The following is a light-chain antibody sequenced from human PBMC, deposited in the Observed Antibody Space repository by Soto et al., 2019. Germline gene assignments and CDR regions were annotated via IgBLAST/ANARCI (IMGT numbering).Light chain of an antibody. CDR2: DAS. CDR3: QQYNSYPLT. Sequence: DIQMTQSPSTLSSSVGGRVTLTCRASQSISSWLAWYQQKPGKAPKLLIYDASSLESGAPSRFRGSGSGTEFTLTISSLKPDDFETYYCQQYNSYPLTFSGGTKVDIK. J-gene: IGKJ4*01. V-gene: IGKV1-5*01. CDR1: QSISSW.